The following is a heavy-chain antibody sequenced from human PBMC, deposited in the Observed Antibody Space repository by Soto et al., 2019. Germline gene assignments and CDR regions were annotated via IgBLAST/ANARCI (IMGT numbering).Heavy chain of an antibody. D-gene: IGHD5-12*01. CDR3: ARVLFPGTGGYGSPLGY. CDR1: GFTFSSYS. CDR2: ISSSSSTI. Sequence: EVQLVESGGGLVQPGGSLRLSCAASGFTFSSYSMNWVRQAPGKGLEWVSYISSSSSTIYYADSVKGRFTISRDNAKNSLYLQMNSLRDEDTAVYYCARVLFPGTGGYGSPLGYWGQGTLVTVSS. V-gene: IGHV3-48*02. J-gene: IGHJ4*02.